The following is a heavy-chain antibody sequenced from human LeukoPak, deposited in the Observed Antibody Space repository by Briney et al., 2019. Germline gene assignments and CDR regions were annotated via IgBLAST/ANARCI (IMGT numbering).Heavy chain of an antibody. CDR3: ARLNYVGSGSYPDS. J-gene: IGHJ4*02. D-gene: IGHD3-10*01. Sequence: SETLSLTCTVSGGSISSSSYYWGWIRQPPGKGLEWIGSIYYSGSTYYNPSLKSRVPIYVDTSKNHFSLKLSSVTAADTAVYYCARLNYVGSGSYPDSWGQGTLVTVSS. CDR1: GGSISSSSYY. CDR2: IYYSGST. V-gene: IGHV4-39*01.